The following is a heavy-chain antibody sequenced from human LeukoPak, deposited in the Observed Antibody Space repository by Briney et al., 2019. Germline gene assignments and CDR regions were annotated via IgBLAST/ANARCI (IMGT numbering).Heavy chain of an antibody. D-gene: IGHD6-13*01. CDR3: ARGGAAADSYYYYGMDV. CDR1: GYTFTSYG. V-gene: IGHV1-18*01. Sequence: GASVKVSCKASGYTFTSYGISWVRQAPGQGLEWMGWISAYNGNTNYAQKLQGRVTMTTDTSTSTAYMELRSLRSDDTAVYYCARGGAAADSYYYYGMDVWGQGTTVTVSS. CDR2: ISAYNGNT. J-gene: IGHJ6*02.